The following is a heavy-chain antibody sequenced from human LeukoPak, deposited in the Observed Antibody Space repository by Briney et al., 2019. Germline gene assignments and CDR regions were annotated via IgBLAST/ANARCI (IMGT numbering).Heavy chain of an antibody. V-gene: IGHV4-30-4*01. D-gene: IGHD5-18*01. Sequence: SETLSLTCTVSGGSISSGDYYWSWIRQPPGKGLEWIGYIYYSGSTYYNPSLKSRVIISVDTSKNQFSLKLNSVTAADTAVYYCARGRGYGYNWFDPWGQGTLVTVSS. CDR1: GGSISSGDYY. CDR3: ARGRGYGYNWFDP. J-gene: IGHJ5*02. CDR2: IYYSGST.